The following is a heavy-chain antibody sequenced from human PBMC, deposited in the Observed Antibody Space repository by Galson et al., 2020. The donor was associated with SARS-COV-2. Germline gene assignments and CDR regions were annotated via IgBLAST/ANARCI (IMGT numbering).Heavy chain of an antibody. V-gene: IGHV3-30*04. CDR2: ISYDGSNK. D-gene: IGHD3-10*01. Sequence: GGSLRLSCAASGFTFSSYAMHWVSQAPGKALERVGDISYDGSNKYYADSVKGRFTISRDNSKNTLYLQMNSLRAEDTAVYYCARVDGSGSYYNGDNWFDPWGQGTLVTVSS. J-gene: IGHJ5*02. CDR3: ARVDGSGSYYNGDNWFDP. CDR1: GFTFSSYA.